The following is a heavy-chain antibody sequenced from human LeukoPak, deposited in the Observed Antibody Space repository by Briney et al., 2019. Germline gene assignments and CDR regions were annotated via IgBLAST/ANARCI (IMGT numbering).Heavy chain of an antibody. V-gene: IGHV3-66*01. Sequence: GGSLRLSCAASGFTVSSNYMSWVRQAPGKGLEWVSVIYSGGSTYYADSVKGRFTISRDNSKNTLYLQMNSPRAEDTAVYYCARVRYGDHGLFDYWGQGTLVTVSS. CDR3: ARVRYGDHGLFDY. CDR1: GFTVSSNY. CDR2: IYSGGST. D-gene: IGHD4-17*01. J-gene: IGHJ4*02.